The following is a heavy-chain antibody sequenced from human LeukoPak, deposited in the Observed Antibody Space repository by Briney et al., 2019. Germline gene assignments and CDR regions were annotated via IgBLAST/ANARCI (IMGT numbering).Heavy chain of an antibody. CDR2: ISAYNGNT. D-gene: IGHD2-2*01. J-gene: IGHJ4*02. CDR1: GYTFTSYG. Sequence: ASVMVSCKASGYTFTSYGISWVRQAPGQGLEWMGWISAYNGNTNYAQKLQGRVTMTTDTSTSTAYMELRSLRSDDTAVYYCARARLPTGAKPLIVVVPAANDYWGQGTLVTVSS. CDR3: ARARLPTGAKPLIVVVPAANDY. V-gene: IGHV1-18*01.